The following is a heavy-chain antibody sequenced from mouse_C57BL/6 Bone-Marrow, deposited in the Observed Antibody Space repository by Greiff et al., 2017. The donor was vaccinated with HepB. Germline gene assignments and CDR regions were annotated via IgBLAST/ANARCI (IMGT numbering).Heavy chain of an antibody. D-gene: IGHD2-1*01. CDR1: GYTFTSYW. CDR3: APDLLWYPGYFDV. CDR2: IDPSDSYT. J-gene: IGHJ1*03. V-gene: IGHV1-69*01. Sequence: QVQLQQPGAELVMPGASVKLSCKASGYTFTSYWMHWVKQRPGQGLEWIGEIDPSDSYTNYNQKFKGKSTLTVDKSSSTAYMQLSSLTSEDSAVYYCAPDLLWYPGYFDVWGTGTTVTVSS.